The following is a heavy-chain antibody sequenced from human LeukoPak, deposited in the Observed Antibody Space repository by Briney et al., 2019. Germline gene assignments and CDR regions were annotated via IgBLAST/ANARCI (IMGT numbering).Heavy chain of an antibody. Sequence: PSETLSLTCTVSGGSISSYYWGWIRQPPGKGLEWIGSIYHSGSTYYNPSLKSRVTISVDTSKNQFSLKLSSVTAADTAVYYCARDHVNWFDPWGQGTLVTVSS. J-gene: IGHJ5*02. CDR1: GGSISSYY. CDR2: IYHSGST. V-gene: IGHV4-38-2*02. CDR3: ARDHVNWFDP.